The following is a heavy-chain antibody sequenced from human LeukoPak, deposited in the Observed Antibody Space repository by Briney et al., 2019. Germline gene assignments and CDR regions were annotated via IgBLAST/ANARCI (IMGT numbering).Heavy chain of an antibody. CDR3: ARIGGRGDIVVVPAANV. V-gene: IGHV1-18*01. CDR2: ISAYNGNT. Sequence: GASVKVSCKASGYTFTSYGISWVRQAPGQGLEWMGRISAYNGNTNYAQKLQGRVTMTTDASTSTAYMELRSLRSDDTAVYYCARIGGRGDIVVVPAANVWGQGTLVTVSS. J-gene: IGHJ4*02. CDR1: GYTFTSYG. D-gene: IGHD2-2*01.